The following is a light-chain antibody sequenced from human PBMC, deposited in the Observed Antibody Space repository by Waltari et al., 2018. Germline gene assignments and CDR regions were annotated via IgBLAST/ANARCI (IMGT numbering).Light chain of an antibody. CDR1: QSVDSSNHKTD. J-gene: IGKJ3*01. CDR2: WAS. CDR3: QQYYKTPFT. Sequence: DSVMTQSPDSVAVSLGEWATNHCRSSQSVDSSNHKTDIAWYQQKPGQPPKLLIYWASARESGVPDRFSGSGSGTEFTLTISTLQAEDVAVYYCQQYYKTPFTFGPGTKVEIK. V-gene: IGKV4-1*01.